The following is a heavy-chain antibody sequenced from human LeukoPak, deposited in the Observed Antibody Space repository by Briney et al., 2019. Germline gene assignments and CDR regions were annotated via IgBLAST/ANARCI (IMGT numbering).Heavy chain of an antibody. V-gene: IGHV4-59*01. Sequence: SETLSLTCTVSGGSISSYYWSWIRQPPGKGLEWIGYIYYSGSTNYNPSLKSRVTISVDTSKNQFSLKLSSVTAADTAVYYCAREVSYGYGVDYWGQGTIVNVSS. J-gene: IGHJ4*02. CDR2: IYYSGST. CDR1: GGSISSYY. CDR3: AREVSYGYGVDY. D-gene: IGHD5-18*01.